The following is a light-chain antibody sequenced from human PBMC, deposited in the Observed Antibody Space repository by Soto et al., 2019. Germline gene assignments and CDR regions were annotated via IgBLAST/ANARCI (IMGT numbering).Light chain of an antibody. CDR3: QQYDTSPRT. CDR1: QSVSSNY. Sequence: EIVLTQSPGTLSLSPGERATLSCRASQSVSSNYLAWYQQKRGQAPRLLIHGASSRATGIPTRFSGSGSGTDFTLTISRPEPEDFAVYYCQQYDTSPRTFGQGTKVEI. V-gene: IGKV3-20*01. J-gene: IGKJ1*01. CDR2: GAS.